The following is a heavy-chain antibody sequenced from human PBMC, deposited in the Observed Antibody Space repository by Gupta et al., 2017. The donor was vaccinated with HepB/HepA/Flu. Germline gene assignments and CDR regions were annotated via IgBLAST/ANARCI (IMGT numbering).Heavy chain of an antibody. V-gene: IGHV4-59*08. CDR1: GGSISSYY. CDR2: IYYSGST. Sequence: QVQLQESGPGLVKPSETLSLTCTVPGGSISSYYWSWIRQPPGKGLEWIGYIYYSGSTNYNPSLKSRVTISVDTSKNQFSLKLSSVTAADTAVYYCARHGWDGNFDYWGQGTLVTVSS. D-gene: IGHD6-19*01. J-gene: IGHJ4*02. CDR3: ARHGWDGNFDY.